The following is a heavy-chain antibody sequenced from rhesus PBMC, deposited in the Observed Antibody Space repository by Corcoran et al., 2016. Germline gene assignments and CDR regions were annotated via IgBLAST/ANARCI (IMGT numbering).Heavy chain of an antibody. CDR3: ARDVSGYKAYSYDC. V-gene: IGHV4-80*01. CDR2: INCNSVST. Sequence: QVHLQESGPGLVKPSATLSLPCGVSGASISRSWWTWIRHPPGAGLEWIGEINCNSVSTNYKPSLKSRVTISRDASKNQLSLRLSTMTAADTAVYYCARDVSGYKAYSYDCWGQGVLVTVSS. J-gene: IGHJ4*01. D-gene: IGHD5-30*01. CDR1: GASISRSW.